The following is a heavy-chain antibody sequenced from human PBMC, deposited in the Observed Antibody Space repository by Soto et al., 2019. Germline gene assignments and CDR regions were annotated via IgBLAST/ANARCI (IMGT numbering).Heavy chain of an antibody. Sequence: LSLTCTVSGGSISSGGYYWSWIRQHPGKGLEWIGYIYYSGSTYYNPSLKSRVTISVDTSKNQFSLKLSSVTAADTAVYYCARGHIVPAYYFDYWGQGTLVTVSS. CDR2: IYYSGST. D-gene: IGHD2-8*01. CDR1: GGSISSGGYY. V-gene: IGHV4-31*03. CDR3: ARGHIVPAYYFDY. J-gene: IGHJ4*02.